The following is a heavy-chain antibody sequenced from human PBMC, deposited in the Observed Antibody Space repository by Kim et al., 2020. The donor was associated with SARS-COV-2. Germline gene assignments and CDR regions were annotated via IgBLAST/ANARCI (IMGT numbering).Heavy chain of an antibody. V-gene: IGHV3-23*01. J-gene: IGHJ4*02. D-gene: IGHD6-13*01. Sequence: SVKGRFTISRDNSKNTLYLQMNSLRAEDTAVYYCAKIERRLGGFAGTAPYWGQGTLVTISS. CDR3: AKIERRLGGFAGTAPY.